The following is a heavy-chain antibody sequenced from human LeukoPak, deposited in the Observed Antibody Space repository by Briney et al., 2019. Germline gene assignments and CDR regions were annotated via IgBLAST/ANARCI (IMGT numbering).Heavy chain of an antibody. CDR1: GFTFDDYA. D-gene: IGHD3-22*01. V-gene: IGHV3-43*02. CDR3: ATNFGAYYYDTSVYYDF. CDR2: ISGDGNST. Sequence: PGGSLRLSCAASGFTFDDYAMHWVRQAPGKGLEWVSLISGDGNSTNYAGSVKGRFTISRDNNKNSLYLQMNSLRTEDTAFYYCATNFGAYYYDTSVYYDFWGQGTLVTVSS. J-gene: IGHJ4*02.